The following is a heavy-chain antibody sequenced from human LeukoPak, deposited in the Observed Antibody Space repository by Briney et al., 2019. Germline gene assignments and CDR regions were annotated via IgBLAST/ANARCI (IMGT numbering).Heavy chain of an antibody. J-gene: IGHJ4*02. V-gene: IGHV3-11*04. Sequence: GGSLRLSCAASGFTFSDYYMTWIRQAPGKGLEWLSYISSSGLTIDYADSVKGRFTISRDNAKKSLDLQMNSLRAEDTAVYYCARSSGWSVPVDYWGQGTLVTVSS. CDR3: ARSSGWSVPVDY. CDR1: GFTFSDYY. CDR2: ISSSGLTI. D-gene: IGHD6-19*01.